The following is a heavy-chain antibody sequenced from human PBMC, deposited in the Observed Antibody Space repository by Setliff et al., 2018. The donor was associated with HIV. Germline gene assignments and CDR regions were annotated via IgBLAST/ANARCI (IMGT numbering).Heavy chain of an antibody. D-gene: IGHD4-17*01. CDR3: ARDYYGGYGDYDYGNYFDY. CDR1: GFTFSSYW. CDR2: IQQDGSGK. Sequence: PGGSLRLSCAASGFTFSSYWRSWVRQAPGKGLEWMANIQQDGSGKYYVASVKGRFTISRDNAKNSLSLQMNSLTAEDTAVYYCARDYYGGYGDYDYGNYFDYWGQGTLVTVSS. J-gene: IGHJ4*02. V-gene: IGHV3-7*03.